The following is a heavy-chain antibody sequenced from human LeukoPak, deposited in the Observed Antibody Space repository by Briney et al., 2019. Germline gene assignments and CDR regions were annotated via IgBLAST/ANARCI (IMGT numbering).Heavy chain of an antibody. J-gene: IGHJ4*02. Sequence: GGSLRLSCAASGFTFSNAWMSWVRQAPGKGLEWVSAISGSGGSTYYADSVKGRFTISRDNSKNTLYLQMNGLRAEDTAVYYCVKDGFTYYYDPNRDYYFDYWGQGTLVTVSS. CDR1: GFTFSNAW. CDR2: ISGSGGST. CDR3: VKDGFTYYYDPNRDYYFDY. V-gene: IGHV3-23*01. D-gene: IGHD3-22*01.